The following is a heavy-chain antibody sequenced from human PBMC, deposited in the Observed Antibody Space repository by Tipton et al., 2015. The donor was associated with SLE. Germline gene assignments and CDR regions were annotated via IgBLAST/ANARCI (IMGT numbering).Heavy chain of an antibody. V-gene: IGHV4-59*11. CDR2: IYYSGST. CDR1: GGSISSHY. Sequence: TLSLTCTVSGGSISSHYWSWIRQPPGKGLEWIGYIYYSGSTNYNPSLKSRVTISVDTSKNQFSLKLSSVTAADTAVYYCARDPLGRGYSGYDYLWGQGTQVTVSS. J-gene: IGHJ4*02. D-gene: IGHD5-12*01. CDR3: ARDPLGRGYSGYDYL.